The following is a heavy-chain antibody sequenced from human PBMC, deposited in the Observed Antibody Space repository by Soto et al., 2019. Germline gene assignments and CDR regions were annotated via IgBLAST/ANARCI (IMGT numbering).Heavy chain of an antibody. D-gene: IGHD3-10*01. CDR3: ARDNYYGSGSYLDY. Sequence: GSLRLSCAASGFTFSSYSMNWVRQAPGKGLEWVSYISSSSSTIYYADSVKGRFTISRDNAKNSLYLQMNSLRDEDTAVYYCARDNYYGSGSYLDYWGQGTLVTVSS. J-gene: IGHJ4*02. V-gene: IGHV3-48*02. CDR1: GFTFSSYS. CDR2: ISSSSSTI.